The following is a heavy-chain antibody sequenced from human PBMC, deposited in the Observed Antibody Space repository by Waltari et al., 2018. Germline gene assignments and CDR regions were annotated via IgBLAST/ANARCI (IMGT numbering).Heavy chain of an antibody. Sequence: QVQLQQWGAGLLKPSETLSLTCAVYGGSFSGYYWSWIRQPPGKGLEWIGEINHSGSTNYNPSLKSRVTISVDTSKNQFSLKLSSVTAADTAVYYCARGGEGIQLWLLYLGQGTLVTVSS. CDR1: GGSFSGYY. CDR3: ARGGEGIQLWLLY. V-gene: IGHV4-34*01. J-gene: IGHJ4*02. D-gene: IGHD5-18*01. CDR2: INHSGST.